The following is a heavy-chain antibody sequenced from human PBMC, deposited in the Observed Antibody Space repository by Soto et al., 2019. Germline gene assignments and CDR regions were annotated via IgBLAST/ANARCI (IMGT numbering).Heavy chain of an antibody. CDR3: AGHGYSSQDY. CDR1: GFTFSSFA. CDR2: ISGSGDGT. J-gene: IGHJ4*02. Sequence: EVQLLESGGGLVQPGGSLRLSCAASGFTFSSFALSWVRQPPGKGLEWVSAISGSGDGTDYAASVKGRFTISRDNSKNTLYLQMNSLRAEDTAVYYCAGHGYSSQDYWGQGALVTVSS. V-gene: IGHV3-23*01. D-gene: IGHD5-18*01.